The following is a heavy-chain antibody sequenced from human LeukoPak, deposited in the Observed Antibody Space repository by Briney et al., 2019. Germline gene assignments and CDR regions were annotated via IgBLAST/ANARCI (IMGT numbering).Heavy chain of an antibody. CDR2: IIPIFGTA. CDR1: GGTFSSYA. Sequence: SVKVSCKASGGTFSSYAISWARQAPGQGLEWMGGIIPIFGTANYAQKFQGRVTITADESTSTAYMELSSLRSEDTAVYYCANSIAAAGTDYWGQGTLVTVSS. J-gene: IGHJ4*02. V-gene: IGHV1-69*13. CDR3: ANSIAAAGTDY. D-gene: IGHD6-13*01.